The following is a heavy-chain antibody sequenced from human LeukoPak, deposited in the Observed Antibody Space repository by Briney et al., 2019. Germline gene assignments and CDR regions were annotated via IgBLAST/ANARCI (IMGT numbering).Heavy chain of an antibody. CDR1: GSTLTESS. D-gene: IGHD2-15*01. CDR3: ATRNCSGGSCRPEFYYYYLDI. Sequence: ASVKVSCKISGSTLTESSIHGVRQPPGKELEWMGGFDPEDGQTIYAQKFQGRVTLTDDTSTDTAYMELSSLRIEDTAVYYCATRNCSGGSCRPEFYYYYLDIWGTGTTVTVSS. V-gene: IGHV1-24*01. CDR2: FDPEDGQT. J-gene: IGHJ6*03.